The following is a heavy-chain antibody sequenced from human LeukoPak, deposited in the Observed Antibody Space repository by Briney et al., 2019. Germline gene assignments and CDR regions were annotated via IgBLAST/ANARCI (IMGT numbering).Heavy chain of an antibody. J-gene: IGHJ3*02. D-gene: IGHD3-10*01. V-gene: IGHV3-30*02. CDR3: AKDFHGSGSYFDAFDI. Sequence: PGGSLRLSCAASGFTFSSYGMHWVRQAPGKGLEWVAFIRYDGSNKYYADSVKGRFTISRDNSKNTLYLQMNSLRAEDTAVYYCAKDFHGSGSYFDAFDIWGQGTMVTVSS. CDR1: GFTFSSYG. CDR2: IRYDGSNK.